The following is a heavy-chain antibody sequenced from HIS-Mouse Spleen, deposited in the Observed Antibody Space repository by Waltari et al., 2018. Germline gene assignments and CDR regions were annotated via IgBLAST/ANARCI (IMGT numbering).Heavy chain of an antibody. CDR3: ARGTQYYYDSSGSFDY. J-gene: IGHJ4*02. D-gene: IGHD3-22*01. CDR2: INSDGSST. V-gene: IGHV3-74*01. Sequence: EVQLVESGGGLVQPGGSLRLSCAASGFTFSSYWMHWVRQAPGKGLVWVSRINSDGSSTSYADYVKGRFTISRDNAKNTLYLQMNSLRAEDTAVYYCARGTQYYYDSSGSFDYWGQGTLVTVSS. CDR1: GFTFSSYW.